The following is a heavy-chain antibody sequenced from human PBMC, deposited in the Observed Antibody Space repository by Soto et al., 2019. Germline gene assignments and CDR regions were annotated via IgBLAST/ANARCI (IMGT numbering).Heavy chain of an antibody. D-gene: IGHD1-26*01. CDR3: ARAIKRWEVNYYFDF. J-gene: IGHJ4*02. CDR2: IVVDSNTA. CDR1: GSTFNNFA. V-gene: IGHV1-69*06. Sequence: QVVLLQSGAEVKEPGSSVRVSCQVSGSTFNNFAFSWVRQAPGHGPEWMGGIVVDSNTAEYSQRFQDRVTITAPTSTDTLYMELGSLTFEDTAVYYCARAIKRWEVNYYFDFWGQGTLVTVSS.